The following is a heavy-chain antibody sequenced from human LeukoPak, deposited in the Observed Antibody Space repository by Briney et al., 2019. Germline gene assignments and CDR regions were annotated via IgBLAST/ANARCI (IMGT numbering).Heavy chain of an antibody. CDR3: ARQTMTTADAFDI. J-gene: IGHJ3*02. V-gene: IGHV4-59*08. CDR1: GGSISGHF. D-gene: IGHD4-17*01. CDR2: IYYSGST. Sequence: PSETLSLTCTVSGGSISGHFWSWIRQPPGKGLEWIAYIYYSGSTDYNPSLKSRVTISVDTSKNQFSLKLSSVTAADTAVYYCARQTMTTADAFDIWGQGTMVTVSS.